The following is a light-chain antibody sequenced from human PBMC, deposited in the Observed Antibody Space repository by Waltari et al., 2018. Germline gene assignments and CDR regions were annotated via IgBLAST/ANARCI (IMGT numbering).Light chain of an antibody. J-gene: IGKJ4*01. Sequence: DIQLTQSPSFLSASVGDRVTITCRASRGITSYLAWYQQKPGKAPKLLIYAASTLQSGVPSRFSGSGSGTEFTLTISSLQPEDFATYYCQQSYSYPLTFGGGTKVEIK. CDR2: AAS. CDR1: RGITSY. V-gene: IGKV1-9*01. CDR3: QQSYSYPLT.